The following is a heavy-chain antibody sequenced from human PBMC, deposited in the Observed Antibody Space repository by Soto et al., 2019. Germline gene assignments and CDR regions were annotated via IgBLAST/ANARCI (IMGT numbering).Heavy chain of an antibody. CDR3: ATVSYYDFWSGYPLQDY. CDR1: GYTLTELS. Sequence: VKVSCKVSGYTLTELSMHWVRQAPGKGLEWMGGFDPEDGETIYAQKFQGRVTMTEDTSTDTAYMELSSLRSEDTAVYYCATVSYYDFWSGYPLQDYWGQGTLVTVSS. J-gene: IGHJ4*02. V-gene: IGHV1-24*01. D-gene: IGHD3-3*01. CDR2: FDPEDGET.